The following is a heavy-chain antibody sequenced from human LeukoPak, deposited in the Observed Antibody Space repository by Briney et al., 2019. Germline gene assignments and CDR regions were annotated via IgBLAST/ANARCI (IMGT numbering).Heavy chain of an antibody. D-gene: IGHD4-17*01. Sequence: PGGSLRLSCAASGFSFISYGMHSVRQAPGKGLEWVGVISDDGRRKDYADSVKGRFTISRDNCKDSLYLQMNSLRAEDTAVYYCAKRPSDYGDYVTYFDYWGQGTLVTVSS. V-gene: IGHV3-30*18. CDR1: GFSFISYG. CDR2: ISDDGRRK. CDR3: AKRPSDYGDYVTYFDY. J-gene: IGHJ4*02.